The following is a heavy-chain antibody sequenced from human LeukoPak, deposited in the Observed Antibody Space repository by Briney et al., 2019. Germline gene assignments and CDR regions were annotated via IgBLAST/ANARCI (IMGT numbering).Heavy chain of an antibody. CDR3: ARHLRELGYGYYYYGMDV. V-gene: IGHV5-51*01. CDR2: IYPGDSDT. D-gene: IGHD7-27*01. Sequence: GESLKISCKGSGYSFTSYWIGWVRQMPGKGLAWMGIIYPGDSDTRYSPSFQGQVTISADKSISTAYLQWSSLKASDTAMYYCARHLRELGYGYYYYGMDVWGQGTTVTVSS. J-gene: IGHJ6*02. CDR1: GYSFTSYW.